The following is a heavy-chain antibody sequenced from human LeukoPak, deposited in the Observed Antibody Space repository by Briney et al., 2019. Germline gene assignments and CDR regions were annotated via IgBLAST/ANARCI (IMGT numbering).Heavy chain of an antibody. Sequence: GGFLRLSCAASGFTFSDYYMSWIRQAPGKGLEWVSFISGSGTTTYYVDSVKGRFTLSRDNAKNSLFLQMNSLRAEDSAVYYCARGMYYGSGTPMQYGMDVWGPGTTVTVSS. CDR2: ISGSGTTT. J-gene: IGHJ6*02. CDR1: GFTFSDYY. D-gene: IGHD3-10*01. V-gene: IGHV3-11*01. CDR3: ARGMYYGSGTPMQYGMDV.